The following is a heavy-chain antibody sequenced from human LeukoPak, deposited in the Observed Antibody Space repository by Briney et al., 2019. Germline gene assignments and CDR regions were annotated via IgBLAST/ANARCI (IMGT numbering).Heavy chain of an antibody. CDR2: INHSGST. J-gene: IGHJ5*02. CDR1: GGSFSGYY. CDR3: AGDAIAAAGTWCFDP. D-gene: IGHD6-13*01. Sequence: PSETLSLTCAVYGGSFSGYYWSWIRQPPGKGLEWIGEINHSGSTNYNPSLKSRVTISVDTSKNQFSLKLSSVTAADTAVFYLAGDAIAAAGTWCFDPWGQGTLVTVSS. V-gene: IGHV4-34*01.